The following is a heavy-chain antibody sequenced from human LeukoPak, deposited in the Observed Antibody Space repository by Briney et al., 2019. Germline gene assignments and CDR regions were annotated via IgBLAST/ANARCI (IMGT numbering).Heavy chain of an antibody. V-gene: IGHV4-59*01. D-gene: IGHD6-6*01. CDR3: ARFGTSSSRFFDQ. J-gene: IGHJ4*02. CDR1: GGSISAYY. CDR2: IHYSGTT. Sequence: SETLSLTWTVSGGSISAYYWSWIRQPPGKGLEWIGYIHYSGTTNYYPSLKSRVTIALDTSKNQFSLKLNSVTAADTAVYYCARFGTSSSRFFDQWGQGTLVTVSS.